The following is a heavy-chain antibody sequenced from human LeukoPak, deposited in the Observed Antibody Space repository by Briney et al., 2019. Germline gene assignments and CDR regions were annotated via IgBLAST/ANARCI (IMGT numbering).Heavy chain of an antibody. CDR3: ARGGFYSGSYYFDY. CDR1: GFTFSSYD. D-gene: IGHD1-26*01. J-gene: IGHJ4*02. CDR2: IGTAGDT. Sequence: PGGSLRLSCAASGFTFSSYDMHWVRQAAGKGLEWVSAIGTAGDTYYPGSVKGRFTISRENAKNSLYLQMNSLRAGDTAVYYCARGGFYSGSYYFDYWGQGTLVTVSS. V-gene: IGHV3-13*01.